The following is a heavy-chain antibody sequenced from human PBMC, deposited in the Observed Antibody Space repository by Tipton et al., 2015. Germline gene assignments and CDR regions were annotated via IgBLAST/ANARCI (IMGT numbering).Heavy chain of an antibody. CDR2: INHSGST. D-gene: IGHD3/OR15-3a*01. V-gene: IGHV4-39*07. CDR1: GGSISSSRYY. CDR3: VPLGGLDPGDWFDP. J-gene: IGHJ5*02. Sequence: TLSLTCTVSGGSISSSRYYWGWIRQPPGKGLEWIGEINHSGSTNYNPSLKSRVTISVDTSKNQFSLNLTSVTAADTAVYYCVPLGGLDPGDWFDPWGQGPLVTVSS.